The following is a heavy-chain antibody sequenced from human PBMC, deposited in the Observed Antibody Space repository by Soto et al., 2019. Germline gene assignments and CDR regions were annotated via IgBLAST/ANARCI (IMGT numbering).Heavy chain of an antibody. CDR2: IYYSGST. CDR1: GGSISSYY. V-gene: IGHV4-59*08. CDR3: ARQKRIAVAGTRWFDP. Sequence: TSETLSLTCTVSGGSISSYYWSWIRQPPGKGLEWIGYIYYSGSTNYNPSLKSRVTISVDTSKNQFSLKLSSVTAADTAVYYCARQKRIAVAGTRWFDPWGQGTLVTVSS. J-gene: IGHJ5*02. D-gene: IGHD6-19*01.